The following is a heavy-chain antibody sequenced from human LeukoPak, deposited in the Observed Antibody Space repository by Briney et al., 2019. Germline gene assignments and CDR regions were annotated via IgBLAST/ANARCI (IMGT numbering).Heavy chain of an antibody. CDR2: IKQDGSEK. Sequence: GGSLRLSCAASGFTFSSYWMSWVRQAPGKGLEWVANIKQDGSEKYYVDSVKGRFTISRDNAKNSLYLQMNSLRAEDTAVYYCARQTPAVAGYFDYWGQGTLVTVSS. J-gene: IGHJ4*02. CDR3: ARQTPAVAGYFDY. CDR1: GFTFSSYW. V-gene: IGHV3-7*01. D-gene: IGHD6-19*01.